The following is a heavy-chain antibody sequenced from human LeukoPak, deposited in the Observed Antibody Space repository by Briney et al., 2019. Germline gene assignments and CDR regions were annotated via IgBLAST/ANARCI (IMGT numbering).Heavy chain of an antibody. J-gene: IGHJ3*02. D-gene: IGHD1-7*01. CDR3: ARRMGGELVALDI. Sequence: QAGGSLRLSCAASGFTFSSYSMNWVRQAPGKGLEWVSYISSSSTTIYFADSVKGRFTISRDNAKNSLYLQMNSLRDEDTAVYYCARRMGGELVALDIWGQGTMVTVSS. CDR2: ISSSSTTI. V-gene: IGHV3-48*02. CDR1: GFTFSSYS.